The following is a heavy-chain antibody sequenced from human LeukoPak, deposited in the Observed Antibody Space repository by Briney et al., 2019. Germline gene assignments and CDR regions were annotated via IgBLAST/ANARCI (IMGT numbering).Heavy chain of an antibody. D-gene: IGHD3-10*01. CDR3: ARIFYYYGSGSYPGGWFDP. J-gene: IGHJ5*02. V-gene: IGHV4-59*08. CDR1: GGSISSYY. Sequence: SGTLSLTCTVSGGSISSYYWSWIRQPPGNGLEWIGYIYYSGTTNYNPSLKSRVTISVDTSKNQFSLKLISVTAADTAVYYCARIFYYYGSGSYPGGWFDPWGQGTLVTVSS. CDR2: IYYSGTT.